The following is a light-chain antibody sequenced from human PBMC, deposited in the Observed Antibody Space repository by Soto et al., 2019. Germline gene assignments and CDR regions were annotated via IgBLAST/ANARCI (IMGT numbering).Light chain of an antibody. CDR2: EVS. V-gene: IGLV2-14*01. J-gene: IGLJ1*01. CDR3: SSYSGSCTLFV. CDR1: SSDVGAYKY. Sequence: QSVLTQPASVSGSPGQSITISCTGTSSDVGAYKYVSWYQQHPGKAPKVMIYEVSNRPSGVSNRFSGSKSGNTASLTISGLQAEEEADYLCSSYSGSCTLFVFGPGTKVIVL.